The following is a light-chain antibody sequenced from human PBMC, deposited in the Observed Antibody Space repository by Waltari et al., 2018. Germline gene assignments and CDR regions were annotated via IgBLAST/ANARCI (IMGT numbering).Light chain of an antibody. Sequence: DIQMTQSPSTLSASVGDRVTITCRASQSLNDWLAWYQQKPGKAPKLLIYKAASLETGVPSRFSGSGSGTEFTLTISSLQPDDFATYYCQHYISYSWTFGQGTKVEIK. CDR3: QHYISYSWT. CDR2: KAA. CDR1: QSLNDW. V-gene: IGKV1-5*03. J-gene: IGKJ1*01.